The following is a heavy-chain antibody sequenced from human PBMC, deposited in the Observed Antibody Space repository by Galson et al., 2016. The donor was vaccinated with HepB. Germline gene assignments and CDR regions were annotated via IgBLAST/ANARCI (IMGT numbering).Heavy chain of an antibody. Sequence: SLRLSCAASGFTFSSSAMSWVRQAPGKGLEWVTAISGSGGSTYYADSVKGRFTISRDNSKNTLYLQMNSLRAEDTAVYYCAKERYCSGGYCYSGLPGADKDVWVQGTTVTVSS. CDR2: ISGSGGST. J-gene: IGHJ6*02. V-gene: IGHV3-23*01. CDR1: GFTFSSSA. CDR3: AKERYCSGGYCYSGLPGADKDV. D-gene: IGHD2-15*01.